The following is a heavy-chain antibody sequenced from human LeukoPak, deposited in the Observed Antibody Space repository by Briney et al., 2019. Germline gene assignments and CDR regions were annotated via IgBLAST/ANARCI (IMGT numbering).Heavy chain of an antibody. CDR2: INQAGSDK. Sequence: GGSLRLSCSASGFTFSTYWMSWVRQAPGKGLVWVANINQAGSDKYYVDSVRGRFTISRDNAKNSLYLQMNSLRVEDTAVYYCVSGATPLYWGQGTLVTVSS. CDR1: GFTFSTYW. CDR3: VSGATPLY. V-gene: IGHV3-7*05. D-gene: IGHD5-12*01. J-gene: IGHJ4*02.